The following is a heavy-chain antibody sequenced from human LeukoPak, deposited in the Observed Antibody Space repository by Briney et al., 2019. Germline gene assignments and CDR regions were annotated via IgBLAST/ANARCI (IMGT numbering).Heavy chain of an antibody. CDR1: GGSISSGGCS. D-gene: IGHD3-22*01. CDR2: IYYSGST. V-gene: IGHV4-31*03. J-gene: IGHJ4*02. CDR3: ASGWDDSSGYNYFDY. Sequence: SETLSLTCTVSGGSISSGGCSWSWIRQHPGKGLEWIGYIYYSGSTYYNPSLKSRVTISVDTSKNQFSLKLSSVTAADTAVYYCASGWDDSSGYNYFDYWGQGTLVTVSS.